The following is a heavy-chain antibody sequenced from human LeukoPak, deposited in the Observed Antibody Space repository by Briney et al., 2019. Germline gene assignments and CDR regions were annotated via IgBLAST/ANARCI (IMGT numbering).Heavy chain of an antibody. J-gene: IGHJ5*02. D-gene: IGHD2-2*01. V-gene: IGHV1-2*02. Sequence: ASVKVSCKASGYTFTGYYMHWVRQAPGQGLEWMGWINPNSGGINYAQKFQGRVTMTRDTSISTAYMELSRLRSDDTAVYYCARVVVPAATSPWYNWFDPWGQGTLVTVSS. CDR3: ARVVVPAATSPWYNWFDP. CDR1: GYTFTGYY. CDR2: INPNSGGI.